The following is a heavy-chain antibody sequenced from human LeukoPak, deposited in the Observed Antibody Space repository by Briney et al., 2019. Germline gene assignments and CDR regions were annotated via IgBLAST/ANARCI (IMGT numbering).Heavy chain of an antibody. D-gene: IGHD6-19*01. CDR2: ISSSSSYI. V-gene: IGHV3-21*01. CDR1: GFTFSSYW. Sequence: GGSLRLSCAASGFTFSSYWMSWARQAPGKGLEWVSSISSSSSYIYYADSVKGRFTISRDNAKNSLYLQMNSLRAEDTAVYYCAPGIRSGWYEGPVTWGQGTLVTVSS. J-gene: IGHJ5*02. CDR3: APGIRSGWYEGPVT.